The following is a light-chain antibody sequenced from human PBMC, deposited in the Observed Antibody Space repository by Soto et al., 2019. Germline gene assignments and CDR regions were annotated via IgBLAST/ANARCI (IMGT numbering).Light chain of an antibody. J-gene: IGLJ2*01. CDR2: EVS. Sequence: QSVLTQPASVSGSPGQSITISCTGTSSDVGGYNYVSWYQQHPGKAPKLMIYEVSNRPSGVSYRFSGSKSGNTASLTISGLQAEDEADYYCSSYTSSSTLDVLFGGGTKVTVL. CDR1: SSDVGGYNY. CDR3: SSYTSSSTLDVL. V-gene: IGLV2-14*01.